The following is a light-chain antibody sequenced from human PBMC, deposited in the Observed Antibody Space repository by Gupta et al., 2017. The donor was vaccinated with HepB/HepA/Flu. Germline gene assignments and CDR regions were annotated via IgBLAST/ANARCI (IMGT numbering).Light chain of an antibody. CDR3: CSYACSSTWV. V-gene: IGLV2-23*02. CDR2: EVS. Sequence: ALPPPASPSGSPGPSITISCTGTSSDVGSYNLVSWYQQHPGKAPKLMIYEVSKRPSGVANRFSGSKSGNTASLTISGLQAEDEADYYCCSYACSSTWVFGGGTKLTVL. J-gene: IGLJ3*02. CDR1: SSDVGSYNL.